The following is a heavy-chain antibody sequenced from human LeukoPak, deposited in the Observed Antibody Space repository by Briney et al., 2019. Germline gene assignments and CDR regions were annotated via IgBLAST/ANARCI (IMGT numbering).Heavy chain of an antibody. CDR1: GFTVSSNY. J-gene: IGHJ4*02. V-gene: IGHV3-11*04. D-gene: IGHD4-17*01. CDR3: ARDEAGRDYGPNYYDY. Sequence: GGSLRLSCAASGFTVSSNYMSWIRQAPGKGLEWVSYISSSGSTIYYADSVKGRFTISRDNAKNSLYLQMNSLRAEDTAVYYCARDEAGRDYGPNYYDYWGQGTLVTVSS. CDR2: ISSSGSTI.